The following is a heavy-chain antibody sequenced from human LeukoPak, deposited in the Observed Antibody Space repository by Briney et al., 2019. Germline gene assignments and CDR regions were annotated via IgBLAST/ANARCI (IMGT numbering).Heavy chain of an antibody. CDR2: ISAYNGNT. CDR3: ARDYYYDSSGYYYPLPQTFDY. D-gene: IGHD3-22*01. Sequence: GASVKVSCKASGYTFTSYGISWVRQAPGQGLEWMGWISAYNGNTNYAQKLQGRVTMTTDTSTSTAYMELRRLRSDDTAVYYCARDYYYDSSGYYYPLPQTFDYWGQGTLVTVSS. V-gene: IGHV1-18*01. J-gene: IGHJ4*02. CDR1: GYTFTSYG.